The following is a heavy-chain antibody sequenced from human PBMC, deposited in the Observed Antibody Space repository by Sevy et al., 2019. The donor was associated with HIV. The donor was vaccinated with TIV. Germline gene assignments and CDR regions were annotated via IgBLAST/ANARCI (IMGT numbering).Heavy chain of an antibody. CDR2: IYTIGST. CDR3: ARDRDGIDSSGTDAFDI. D-gene: IGHD3-22*01. Sequence: SETLSLTCTVSGGSVSSYYWSWIRQPAGKGLEWIGRIYTIGSTNYNPSLKSRVTMSVDTSKNQFSLKLSSVTAADTAVYYCARDRDGIDSSGTDAFDIWGQGTIVTVSS. J-gene: IGHJ3*02. V-gene: IGHV4-4*07. CDR1: GGSVSSYY.